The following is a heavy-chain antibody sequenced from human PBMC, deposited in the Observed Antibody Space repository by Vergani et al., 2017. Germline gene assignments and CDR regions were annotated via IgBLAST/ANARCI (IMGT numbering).Heavy chain of an antibody. Sequence: QVQLQESGPGLVKPSQTLSLTCPVSGGSISSGDYYWSWIRQPPGKGLEWIGYIYYSGSTYYNPSLKSRVTISVDTSKNQFSLKLSSVTAADTAVYYCARDRSRDGYNYAVDYWGQGTLVTVSS. CDR1: GGSISSGDYY. CDR3: ARDRSRDGYNYAVDY. D-gene: IGHD5-24*01. CDR2: IYYSGST. V-gene: IGHV4-30-4*08. J-gene: IGHJ4*02.